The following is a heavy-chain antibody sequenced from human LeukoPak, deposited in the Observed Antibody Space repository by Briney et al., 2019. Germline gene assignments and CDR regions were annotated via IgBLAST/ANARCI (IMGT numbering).Heavy chain of an antibody. D-gene: IGHD3-10*01. CDR1: GGSISSYY. CDR3: ARTRYYYNSRSYGAPYYFDY. CDR2: IYYSGST. Sequence: PSETLSLTCTVSGGSISSYYWSWIRQPPGKGLEWIGYIYYSGSTNYNPSLKSRVTISVDTSKNQFSLKLSSVTAADTAVYYCARTRYYYNSRSYGAPYYFDYWGQGTLVTVSS. V-gene: IGHV4-59*01. J-gene: IGHJ4*02.